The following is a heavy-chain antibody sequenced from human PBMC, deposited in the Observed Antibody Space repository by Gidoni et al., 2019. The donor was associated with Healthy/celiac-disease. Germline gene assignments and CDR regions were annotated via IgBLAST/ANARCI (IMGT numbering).Heavy chain of an antibody. CDR2: IKSKTDGGTT. J-gene: IGHJ4*02. V-gene: IGHV3-15*01. D-gene: IGHD3-22*01. Sequence: VQLVESGGGLVKPGGSLRLSCAASGFTFSNAWMSWVRQAPGKGLEWVGRIKSKTDGGTTDYAAPVKGRFTISRDDSKNTLYLQMNSLKTEDTAVYYCTTQYYYDSSGYYFDYWGQGTLVTVSS. CDR3: TTQYYYDSSGYYFDY. CDR1: GFTFSNAW.